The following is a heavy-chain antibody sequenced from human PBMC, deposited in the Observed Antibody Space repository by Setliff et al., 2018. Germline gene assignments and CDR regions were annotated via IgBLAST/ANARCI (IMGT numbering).Heavy chain of an antibody. V-gene: IGHV1-46*01. CDR2: ISPSGGST. CDR1: GYTFTSYY. CDR3: ARVGRYVDTAMVFDY. Sequence: ASVKVSCKASGYTFTSYYMHWVRQAPGQGLEWMGIISPSGGSTSYAQKFQGRVTMTRDTSTSTVYMELSSLRSEDTAVYYCARVGRYVDTAMVFDYWGQGTLVTVSS. J-gene: IGHJ4*02. D-gene: IGHD5-18*01.